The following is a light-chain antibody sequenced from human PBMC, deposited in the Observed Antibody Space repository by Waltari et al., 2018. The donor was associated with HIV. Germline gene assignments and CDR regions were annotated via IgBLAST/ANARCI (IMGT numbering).Light chain of an antibody. CDR3: QQLNSYPYT. CDR1: HGISSY. J-gene: IGKJ2*01. CDR2: AAS. V-gene: IGKV1-9*01. Sequence: DIQLTPSPSFISSSVGDRVTITCRASHGISSYLAWYQQKPGKAPKLLIYAASALQSGVPSRFSGSGSGTEFTLTISSLQPEDFATYSCQQLNSYPYTFGQGTKLEIK.